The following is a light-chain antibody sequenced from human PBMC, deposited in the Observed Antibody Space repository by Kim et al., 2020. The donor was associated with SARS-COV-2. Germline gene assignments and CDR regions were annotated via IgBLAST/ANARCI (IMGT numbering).Light chain of an antibody. Sequence: QSALTQPPSVSGAPGQAVTISCSGSSPNIGAGYHVHWYQQLPGTAPKLLIYDNTNRPSGVPDRFSGSKSGTSASLAITGLQAEDEADYYCLSYDSSLSALFGGGTQLTVL. CDR1: SPNIGAGYH. J-gene: IGLJ2*01. CDR2: DNT. V-gene: IGLV1-40*01. CDR3: LSYDSSLSAL.